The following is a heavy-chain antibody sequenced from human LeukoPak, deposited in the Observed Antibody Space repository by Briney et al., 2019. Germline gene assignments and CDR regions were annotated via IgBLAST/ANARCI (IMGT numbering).Heavy chain of an antibody. CDR3: ARGAAVAGPDY. D-gene: IGHD6-19*01. CDR2: INHSGST. Sequence: PSQTLSLTCTVSGGSISSGGYYWSWIRQPPGKGLEWIGEINHSGSTSYNPSLKSRVTISVDTSKNQFSLKLSSVTAADTAVYYCARGAAVAGPDYWGQGTLVTVSS. J-gene: IGHJ4*02. V-gene: IGHV4-30-2*01. CDR1: GGSISSGGYY.